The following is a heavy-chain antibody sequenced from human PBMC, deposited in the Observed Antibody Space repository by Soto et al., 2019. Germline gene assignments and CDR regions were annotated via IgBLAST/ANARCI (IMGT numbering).Heavy chain of an antibody. CDR3: VSGSHVEY. CDR1: GFSFSDYY. D-gene: IGHD3-10*01. Sequence: QVRLVESGGGLVKPGGSLRLSCAASGFSFSDYYMTWIRQTPGKGLEWISYISNRGDTIYDADAVQGRFTISRNNARNYLHLQNGRLAAEETVVYCGVSGSHVEYGGQGTLVTVSS. V-gene: IGHV3-11*01. J-gene: IGHJ4*02. CDR2: ISNRGDTI.